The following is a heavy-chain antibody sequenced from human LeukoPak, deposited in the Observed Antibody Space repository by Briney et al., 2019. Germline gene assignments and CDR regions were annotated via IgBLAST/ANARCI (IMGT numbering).Heavy chain of an antibody. Sequence: PGGSLRLSCAASGFTFSSYWMSWIRQAPGKGLEWVSYISSSGSTIYYADSVKGRFTISRDNAKNSLYLQMNSLRAEDTAVYYCAREVSRWGLYFDYWGQGTLVTVSS. CDR1: GFTFSSYW. D-gene: IGHD3-16*01. J-gene: IGHJ4*02. CDR3: AREVSRWGLYFDY. CDR2: ISSSGSTI. V-gene: IGHV3-11*01.